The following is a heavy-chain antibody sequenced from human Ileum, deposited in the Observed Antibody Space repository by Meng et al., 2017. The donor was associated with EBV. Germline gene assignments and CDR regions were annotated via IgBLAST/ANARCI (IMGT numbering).Heavy chain of an antibody. CDR1: GYTFTSYA. D-gene: IGHD6-19*01. CDR2: INTGNGET. V-gene: IGHV1-3*04. J-gene: IGHJ4*02. Sequence: QVQLVQYGAEMKKPGVTVEVSCKASGYTFTSYAMNWVRQAPGQRLEWMGWINTGNGETKYSQKFQGRVTLTRDTSASTAYMELSSLRSEDTAVYYCASRPGIAVAGFDYWGQGTLVTVSS. CDR3: ASRPGIAVAGFDY.